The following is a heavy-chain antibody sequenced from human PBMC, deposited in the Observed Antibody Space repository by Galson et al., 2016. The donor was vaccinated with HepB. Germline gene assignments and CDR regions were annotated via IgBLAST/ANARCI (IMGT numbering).Heavy chain of an antibody. J-gene: IGHJ4*02. CDR2: IYFSGYS. CDR1: GGSINSHY. Sequence: SETLSLTCNVSGGSINSHYWNWIRQSPGKGLEWIGNIYFSGYSSYNPSLMGRVTISIGTSKKQLSLSLNSVTAADTAVYYCAGSGSAITLALDSWGPGTLVTVSS. V-gene: IGHV4-59*11. D-gene: IGHD1-20*01. CDR3: AGSGSAITLALDS.